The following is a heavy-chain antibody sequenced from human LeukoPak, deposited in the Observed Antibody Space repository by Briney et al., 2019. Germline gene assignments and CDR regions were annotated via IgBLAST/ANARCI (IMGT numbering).Heavy chain of an antibody. V-gene: IGHV3-21*06. J-gene: IGHJ4*02. D-gene: IGHD2-21*01. CDR2: ISRRSGYI. CDR1: GFTFSSYT. Sequence: LGGSLRLSCAASGFTFSSYTMNWVRQAPGKGLEWVSSISRRSGYICYAGSVKGRFTISRDNAKNSLYLQLNSLGVADTAVYYCARDPATDWSVSYYFDFWGQGALVTVSS. CDR3: ARDPATDWSVSYYFDF.